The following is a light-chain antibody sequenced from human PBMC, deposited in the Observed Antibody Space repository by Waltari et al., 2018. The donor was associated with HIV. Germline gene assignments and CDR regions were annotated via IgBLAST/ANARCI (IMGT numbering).Light chain of an antibody. Sequence: AVTQPASVSGLPGQSTTISCTGDDSDFGLFNFVSWYQQHSGKPPRLILWDVDSRASGVSDRFSGSMAGNTASLTISGLRAVDEGHYYCASFTGDNTVIVGGGTEVTVL. CDR2: DVD. CDR3: ASFTGDNTVI. CDR1: DSDFGLFNF. V-gene: IGLV2-14*03. J-gene: IGLJ2*01.